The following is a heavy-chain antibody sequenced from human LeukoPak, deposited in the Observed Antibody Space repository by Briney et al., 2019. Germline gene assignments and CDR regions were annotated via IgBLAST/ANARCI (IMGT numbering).Heavy chain of an antibody. J-gene: IGHJ4*02. CDR1: GFTFDDYA. V-gene: IGHV3-9*01. D-gene: IGHD3-22*01. CDR3: AKDKKRYYYDSSGYPDY. CDR2: ISWNSGSI. Sequence: SLRLSCAASGFTFDDYAMHWVRQAPGKGLEWVSGISWNSGSIGYADSVKGRFTISRDNAKNSLYLQMNSLRAEDTALYYCAKDKKRYYYDSSGYPDYWGQGTLVTVSS.